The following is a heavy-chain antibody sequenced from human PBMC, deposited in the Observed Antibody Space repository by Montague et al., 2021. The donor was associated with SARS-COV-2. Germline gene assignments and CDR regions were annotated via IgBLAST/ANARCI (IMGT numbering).Heavy chain of an antibody. CDR2: INHSGST. Sequence: SETLSLTCAVYGGSFSGYYWSWIRQPPGKGLEWIGEINHSGSTNYNPSLKSRVTISVDTSKNQFSLKLSSVTAADTAVYYCTRAGYQVLWSDYYYCGRDVWGQGTTVTVSS. J-gene: IGHJ6*02. D-gene: IGHD2-2*01. CDR1: GGSFSGYY. V-gene: IGHV4-34*01. CDR3: TRAGYQVLWSDYYYCGRDV.